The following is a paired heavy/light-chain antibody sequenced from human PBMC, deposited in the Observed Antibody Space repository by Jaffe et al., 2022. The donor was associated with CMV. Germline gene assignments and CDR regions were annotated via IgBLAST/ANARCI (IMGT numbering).Heavy chain of an antibody. CDR1: RITLRSYW. CDR3: ARRGDYGDYYARRGDAFDI. CDR2: IKEDGSEK. J-gene: IGHJ3*02. V-gene: IGHV3-7*03. D-gene: IGHD4-17*01. Sequence: EVQLVESGGGLVQPGGSLRLSCAASRITLRSYWMTWVRQAPGKGLEWVANIKEDGSEKYYVDSVKGRFTISRDNAKNSLYLQMSSLRVEDTAVYYCARRGDYGDYYARRGDAFDIWGQGTMVTVSS.
Light chain of an antibody. V-gene: IGKV1-39*01. Sequence: DIQMTQSPSSLSASVGDRVTIRCRASQSISSNLNWYQQKPGKAPKLLIYGASRLQSGVPSRFSGSGSETDFTLTISSLQPEDFAFYYCQQSYSSPLYTFGQGTKLEIK. CDR2: GAS. J-gene: IGKJ2*01. CDR1: QSISSN. CDR3: QQSYSSPLYT.